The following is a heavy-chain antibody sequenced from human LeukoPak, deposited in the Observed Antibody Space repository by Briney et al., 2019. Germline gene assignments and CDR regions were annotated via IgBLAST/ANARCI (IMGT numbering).Heavy chain of an antibody. J-gene: IGHJ4*02. Sequence: GGSLRLSCAASGFTFSDWYMNWVRQAPGKGLAWVSRISSDGSNTNYADSVKGRFTISRDNAKNTLYLQMDSLTAEDTAVYYCVSRNYGSSPFDYWGQGTLVTVSS. D-gene: IGHD4-17*01. CDR1: GFTFSDWY. CDR2: ISSDGSNT. V-gene: IGHV3-74*01. CDR3: VSRNYGSSPFDY.